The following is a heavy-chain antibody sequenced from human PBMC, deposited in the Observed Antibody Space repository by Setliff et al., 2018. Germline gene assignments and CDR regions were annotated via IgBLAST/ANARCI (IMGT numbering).Heavy chain of an antibody. D-gene: IGHD3-16*01. CDR3: ARVRVVQGYYEFDY. Sequence: SETLSLTCTVSGDSLSSSTYHWGWIRQSPGKGREWIGNIYYNGNTNKNPSLKSRVTISVDTSRDQFSLRLSSVTAADTAMYYCARVRVVQGYYEFDYWGQGTLVTVSS. CDR2: IYYNGNT. V-gene: IGHV4-39*07. CDR1: GDSLSSSTYH. J-gene: IGHJ4*02.